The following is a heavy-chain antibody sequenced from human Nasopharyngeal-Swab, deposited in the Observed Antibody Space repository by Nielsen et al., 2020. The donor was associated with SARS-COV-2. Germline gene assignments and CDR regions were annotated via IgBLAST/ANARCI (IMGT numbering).Heavy chain of an antibody. CDR1: GGSISSSNW. J-gene: IGHJ6*02. CDR3: AREEGGPTSYYYYGLDV. V-gene: IGHV4-4*02. Sequence: GSLRLSCAVSGGSISSSNWWTWVRQPPGKGLEWIGEIHHSGSTNYNPSLKSRVTISVDKSKNQLSLKLNSVTAADTAVYYCAREEGGPTSYYYYGLDVWGQGTTVTVSS. CDR2: IHHSGST. D-gene: IGHD3-16*01.